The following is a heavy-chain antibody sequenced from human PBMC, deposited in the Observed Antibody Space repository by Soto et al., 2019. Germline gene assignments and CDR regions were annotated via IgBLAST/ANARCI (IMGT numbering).Heavy chain of an antibody. V-gene: IGHV4-39*01. J-gene: IGHJ6*02. D-gene: IGHD3-3*01. CDR1: GGSISSSSYY. CDR2: IYYSGST. Sequence: SETLSLTCTVSGGSISSSSYYWGWIRQPPGKGLEWIGSIYYSGSTYYNPSLKSRVTISVDTSKNQFSLKLSSVTAADTAVYYCARRYYDFWSGYYRPPYGMDVWGQGTTVT. CDR3: ARRYYDFWSGYYRPPYGMDV.